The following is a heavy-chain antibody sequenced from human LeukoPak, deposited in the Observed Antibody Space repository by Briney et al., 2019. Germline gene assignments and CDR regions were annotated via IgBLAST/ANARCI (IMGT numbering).Heavy chain of an antibody. V-gene: IGHV3-15*01. D-gene: IGHD2-15*01. CDR2: IKSKTDGGTT. J-gene: IGHJ3*02. CDR1: GFTFSDAW. Sequence: GGSLRLSCAASGFTFSDAWMSWVRQAPGKGLEWVGLIKSKTDGGTTDYAAPVKGRFTISRDDSKNMLYLQMNSLRAEDTAVYYWAGGASVYCSGGSCVAFDIWGQGTMVTVSS. CDR3: AGGASVYCSGGSCVAFDI.